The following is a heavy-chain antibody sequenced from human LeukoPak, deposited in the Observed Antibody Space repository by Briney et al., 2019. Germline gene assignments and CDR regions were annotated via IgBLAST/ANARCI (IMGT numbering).Heavy chain of an antibody. J-gene: IGHJ6*02. CDR1: GFTFSSYG. Sequence: PGRSLRLSCAASGFTFSSYGMHWVRQAPGEGLEWVAVISYDGSNKYYADSVKGRFTISRDNSKNTLYLQMNSLRAEDTAVYYCAKDLSHYDFWSGYYSIYYYYGMDVWGQGTTVTVSS. V-gene: IGHV3-30*18. CDR2: ISYDGSNK. CDR3: AKDLSHYDFWSGYYSIYYYYGMDV. D-gene: IGHD3-3*01.